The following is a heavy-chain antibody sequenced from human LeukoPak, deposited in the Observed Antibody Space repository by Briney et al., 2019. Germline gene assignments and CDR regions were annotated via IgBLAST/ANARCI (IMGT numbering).Heavy chain of an antibody. Sequence: PSETLSLTCTVSGGSISSGDYYWSWIRQSPGKGLEWIGYIYYSGSTYYNPSLKSRVTISVDTSKNQFSLKLSSVTAADTAVYYCAREGVYGDQHLDYWGQGTLVTVSS. J-gene: IGHJ4*02. D-gene: IGHD4-17*01. CDR3: AREGVYGDQHLDY. V-gene: IGHV4-30-4*01. CDR1: GGSISSGDYY. CDR2: IYYSGST.